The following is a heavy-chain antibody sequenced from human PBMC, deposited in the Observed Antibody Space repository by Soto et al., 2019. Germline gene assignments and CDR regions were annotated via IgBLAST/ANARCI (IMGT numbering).Heavy chain of an antibody. CDR3: ARGASITIFGVVTRHFDY. D-gene: IGHD3-3*01. Sequence: SETLSLTCTVSGGSISSSSYYWGWIRQPPGKGLEWIGSIYYSGSTYYNPSLKSRVTISVDTSKNQFSLKLSSVTAADTAVYYCARGASITIFGVVTRHFDYWGQGTLVTVSS. CDR1: GGSISSSSYY. CDR2: IYYSGST. V-gene: IGHV4-39*01. J-gene: IGHJ4*02.